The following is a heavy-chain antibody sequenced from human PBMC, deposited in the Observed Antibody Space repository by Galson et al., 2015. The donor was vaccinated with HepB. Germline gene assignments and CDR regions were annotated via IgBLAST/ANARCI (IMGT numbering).Heavy chain of an antibody. V-gene: IGHV3-7*01. Sequence: SLRLSCAASGFNFGTYWMTWVRQAPGKGLERVANIKQDGSEKLYVDSVKGRFTISRDNAKNSLYLQMNSLRDEDTAVYYCARDSRGSIPFDYWGQGALVSVSS. D-gene: IGHD3-10*01. CDR1: GFNFGTYW. J-gene: IGHJ4*02. CDR2: IKQDGSEK. CDR3: ARDSRGSIPFDY.